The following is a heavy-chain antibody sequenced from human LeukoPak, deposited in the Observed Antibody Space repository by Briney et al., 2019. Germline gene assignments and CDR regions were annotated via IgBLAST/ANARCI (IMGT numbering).Heavy chain of an antibody. CDR1: GGSFSGYY. Sequence: PSETLSLTCAVYGGSFSGYYWSWIRQPPGKGLEWIGEINHSGSTNYNPSLKSRVTISVDRSKNQFSLKLSSVTAADTAVYYCARTLYDSSGYYFSDAFDIWGQGTMVTVSS. CDR3: ARTLYDSSGYYFSDAFDI. V-gene: IGHV4-34*01. CDR2: INHSGST. D-gene: IGHD3-22*01. J-gene: IGHJ3*02.